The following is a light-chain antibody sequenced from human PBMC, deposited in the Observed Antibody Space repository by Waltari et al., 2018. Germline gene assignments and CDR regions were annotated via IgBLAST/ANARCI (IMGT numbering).Light chain of an antibody. CDR3: QQRSNWPLT. CDR1: QSVSTY. Sequence: EIVLTQSPATLSLSPGERATLPCRARQSVSTYLAWYQQKPGQAPRPLIDDASNRATGIPARFSGSGSGTDFTLTISSLEPEDCAVYYCQQRSNWPLTFGGGTKVDIK. J-gene: IGKJ4*01. V-gene: IGKV3-11*01. CDR2: DAS.